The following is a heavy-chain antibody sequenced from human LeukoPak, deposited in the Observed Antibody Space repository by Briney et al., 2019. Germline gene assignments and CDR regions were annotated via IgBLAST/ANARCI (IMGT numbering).Heavy chain of an antibody. CDR2: IGSSGGST. Sequence: PGGSLRLSCAASGFTFSSYDMSWVRQAPGKGLEWVSVIGSSGGSTYYADSVKGRFTISRDNSKNTLYLQMNSLRAEDTAVYYCAKAPPYKKYFDYWGQGTLVTVSS. V-gene: IGHV3-23*01. CDR1: GFTFSSYD. D-gene: IGHD1-1*01. J-gene: IGHJ4*02. CDR3: AKAPPYKKYFDY.